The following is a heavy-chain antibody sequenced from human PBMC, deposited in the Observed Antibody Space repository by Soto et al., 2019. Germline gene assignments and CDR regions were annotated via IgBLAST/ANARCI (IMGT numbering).Heavy chain of an antibody. D-gene: IGHD3-10*01. V-gene: IGHV3-7*05. Sequence: PGGSLRLSCATSGFTLSTYWMHWVRLAPGKGLEWVASVKQDGSEQGYMDSVKGRFTISRDNAKNSLFLQMNSLRAEDTAVYYCARASMAHFDYWGHGTLVTVSS. CDR1: GFTLSTYW. CDR2: VKQDGSEQ. CDR3: ARASMAHFDY. J-gene: IGHJ4*01.